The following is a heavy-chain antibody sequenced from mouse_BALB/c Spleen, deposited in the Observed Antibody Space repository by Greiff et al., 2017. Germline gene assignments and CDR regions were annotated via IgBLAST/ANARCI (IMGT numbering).Heavy chain of an antibody. D-gene: IGHD2-4*01. Sequence: VQLQQSGPELVKPGASVKMSCKASGYTFTSYVMHWVKQKPGQGLEWIGYINPYNDGTKYNEKFKGKATLTSDKSSSTAYMELSSLTSEDSAVYYCARPNLYYDYDAEYYYAMDYWGQGTSVTVSS. CDR3: ARPNLYYDYDAEYYYAMDY. CDR2: INPYNDGT. J-gene: IGHJ4*01. CDR1: GYTFTSYV. V-gene: IGHV1-14*01.